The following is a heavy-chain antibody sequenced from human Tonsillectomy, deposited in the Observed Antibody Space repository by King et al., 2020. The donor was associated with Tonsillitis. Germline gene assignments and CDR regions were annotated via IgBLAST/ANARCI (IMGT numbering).Heavy chain of an antibody. CDR1: GGSISSSSYY. CDR2: IYYSGST. V-gene: IGHV4-39*07. Sequence: QLQESGPGLVKPSETLSLTCTVSGGSISSSSYYWGWIRQPPGKGLEWIGSIYYSGSTYYNPSLKSRVTISVDTSKNQFSLKLSSVTAADTAVYYCARDPPGRPYVWGSYRYTPNWFDPWGQGTLVTVSS. J-gene: IGHJ5*02. D-gene: IGHD3-16*02. CDR3: ARDPPGRPYVWGSYRYTPNWFDP.